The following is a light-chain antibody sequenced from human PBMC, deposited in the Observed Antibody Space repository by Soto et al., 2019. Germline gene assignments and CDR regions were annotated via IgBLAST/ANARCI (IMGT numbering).Light chain of an antibody. CDR3: QSYDSSLGRWV. CDR2: GNS. J-gene: IGLJ3*02. Sequence: QSVLTQPPSVSGAPGQRVTISCTGSSSNIGASDDVHWYQQLPGTAPKLLIYGNSNRPSGVPDRFSGSKSGTSASLAITGLQAEDEADYYCQSYDSSLGRWVFGGGTKLTVL. V-gene: IGLV1-40*01. CDR1: SSNIGASDD.